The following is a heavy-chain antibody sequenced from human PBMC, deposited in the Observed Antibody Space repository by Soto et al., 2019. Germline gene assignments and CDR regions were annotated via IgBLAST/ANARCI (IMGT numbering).Heavy chain of an antibody. D-gene: IGHD2-2*01. V-gene: IGHV3-23*01. Sequence: GGSLRLSCAASGFIFKNYAMTWVRQAPGKGLEWVSGIIGSGDGTYYADSVKGRFTISRDNSKNTLYLQMNSLRAADTAIYYCAKAEGYCSTTSCYELGWFDPWGQGTLVTVSS. CDR1: GFIFKNYA. J-gene: IGHJ5*02. CDR3: AKAEGYCSTTSCYELGWFDP. CDR2: IIGSGDGT.